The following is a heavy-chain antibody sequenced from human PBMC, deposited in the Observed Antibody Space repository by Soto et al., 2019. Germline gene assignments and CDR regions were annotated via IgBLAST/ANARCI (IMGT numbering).Heavy chain of an antibody. CDR2: ISYDGSNK. D-gene: IGHD2-15*01. Sequence: GGSLSLSCAASGFTFSSYGMHWVRQAPGKGLEWVAVISYDGSNKYYADSVKGRFTISRDNSKNTLYLQMNSLRAEDTAVYYCAKDVVVVAARLDYYYYYGMDVWGQGTTVTVSS. V-gene: IGHV3-30*18. J-gene: IGHJ6*02. CDR3: AKDVVVVAARLDYYYYYGMDV. CDR1: GFTFSSYG.